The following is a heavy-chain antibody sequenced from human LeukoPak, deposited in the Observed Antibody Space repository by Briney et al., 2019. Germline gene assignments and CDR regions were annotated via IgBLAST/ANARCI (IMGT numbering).Heavy chain of an antibody. D-gene: IGHD4-17*01. CDR2: IYYSGST. CDR1: GGSFSGYY. V-gene: IGHV4-59*01. Sequence: SETLSLTCAVYGGSFSGYYWSWIRQPPGKGLEWIGYIYYSGSTNYNPSLKSRVTISVDTSKNQFSLKLSSVTAADTAVYYCARSHYGDYSDYWGQGTLVTVSS. CDR3: ARSHYGDYSDY. J-gene: IGHJ4*02.